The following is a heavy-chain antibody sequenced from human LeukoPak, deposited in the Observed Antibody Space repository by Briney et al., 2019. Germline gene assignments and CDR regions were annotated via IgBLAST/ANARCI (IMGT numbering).Heavy chain of an antibody. V-gene: IGHV3-11*06. CDR3: ARRWSDAFDM. D-gene: IGHD2-15*01. CDR1: AFTFGDYY. CDR2: ISGSSIDR. J-gene: IGHJ3*02. Sequence: GGSLRLSCGASAFTFGDYYMSWIRQAPGKGLECVSHISGSSIDRKYADSVKGRFTVSRDNAKNLLYLQMNSLRAEDTAVYYCARRWSDAFDMWGQGTMVTVSS.